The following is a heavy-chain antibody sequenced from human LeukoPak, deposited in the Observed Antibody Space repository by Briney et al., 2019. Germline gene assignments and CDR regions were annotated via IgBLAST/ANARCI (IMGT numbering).Heavy chain of an antibody. CDR3: ASGPANYYYYGMDV. V-gene: IGHV4-30-4*01. Sequence: PSETLSLTCTVSGGSISSGDYYWSWIRQPPGKGLEWIGYIYYSGSTYYNPSLKSRVTISVDTSKNQFSLRLSSVTAADTAVYYCASGPANYYYYGMDVWGQGTTVTVSS. J-gene: IGHJ6*02. CDR1: GGSISSGDYY. CDR2: IYYSGST. D-gene: IGHD6-25*01.